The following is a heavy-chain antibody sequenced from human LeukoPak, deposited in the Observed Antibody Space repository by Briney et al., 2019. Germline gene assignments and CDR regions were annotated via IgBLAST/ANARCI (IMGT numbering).Heavy chain of an antibody. D-gene: IGHD6-13*01. Sequence: TGGSLRLSCAASGFTFSSYSMNWVRQAPGKGLEWVSSISSSSSYIYCADSVKGRFTISRDNAKNSLYLQMNSLRAEDTAVYYCARGAKDSWMDYWGQGTLVTVSS. CDR1: GFTFSSYS. CDR2: ISSSSSYI. J-gene: IGHJ4*02. CDR3: ARGAKDSWMDY. V-gene: IGHV3-21*01.